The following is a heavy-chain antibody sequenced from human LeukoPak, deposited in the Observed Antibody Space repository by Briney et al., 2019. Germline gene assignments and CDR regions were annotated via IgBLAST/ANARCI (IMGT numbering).Heavy chain of an antibody. CDR2: IFFSGIT. Sequence: SETLSLTCTVSGVSISSGDYYWGWIRQSPGKGLEWIGYIFFSGITHYNPSLKSRITISVDTSKNQFSLKLNSVTAADTAVYYCARSNDGPYFDYWGQGTLVTVSS. J-gene: IGHJ4*02. D-gene: IGHD1-1*01. CDR3: ARSNDGPYFDY. V-gene: IGHV4-30-4*01. CDR1: GVSISSGDYY.